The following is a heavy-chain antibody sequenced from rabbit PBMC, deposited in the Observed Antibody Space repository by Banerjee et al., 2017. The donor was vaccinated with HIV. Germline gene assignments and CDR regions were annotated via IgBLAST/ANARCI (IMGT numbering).Heavy chain of an antibody. Sequence: QSLEESGGDLVKPEGSLTLTCTASGIDFSSYYYMCWVRQAPGKGLEWIGCIYTGSGSTYYASWAKGRFTISKTSSTTVTLQMTSLTAADTATYFCARSTSGYDIGDLWGPGTLVTVS. CDR2: IYTGSGST. CDR3: ARSTSGYDIGDL. CDR1: GIDFSSYYY. J-gene: IGHJ4*01. D-gene: IGHD1-1*01. V-gene: IGHV1S40*01.